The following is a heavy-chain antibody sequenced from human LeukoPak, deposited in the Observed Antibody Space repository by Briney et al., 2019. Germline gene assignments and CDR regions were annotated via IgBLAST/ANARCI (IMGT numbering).Heavy chain of an antibody. Sequence: GASVKVSCKASGFTFTSSAVQWVRQARGQRLEWMGWMNPNSGNTGYAQKFQGRVTMTRSTSISTAYMELSSLRSEDTAVYYCARGNYYDSSGYYPRSDYWGQGTLVTVSS. D-gene: IGHD3-22*01. V-gene: IGHV1-8*02. J-gene: IGHJ4*02. CDR1: GFTFTSSA. CDR3: ARGNYYDSSGYYPRSDY. CDR2: MNPNSGNT.